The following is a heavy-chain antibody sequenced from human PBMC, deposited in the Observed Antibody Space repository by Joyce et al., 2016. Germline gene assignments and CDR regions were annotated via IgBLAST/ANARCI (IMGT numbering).Heavy chain of an antibody. CDR1: RFTFSSYS. CDR3: ARSSYTNGIFDY. Sequence: EVQLVESGGGLVKPGGSLRLSCAASRFTFSSYSMSWVLQAPGKGLELVAALSSSSSYIKYTDSVKSRFTISRDNAKNSLYLQMNSLRVEDTAVYYCARSSYTNGIFDYWGQGTLVTVSS. J-gene: IGHJ4*02. V-gene: IGHV3-21*01. CDR2: LSSSSSYI. D-gene: IGHD2-8*01.